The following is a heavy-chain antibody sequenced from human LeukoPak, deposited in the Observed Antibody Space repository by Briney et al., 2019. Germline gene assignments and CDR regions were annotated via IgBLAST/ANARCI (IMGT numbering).Heavy chain of an antibody. CDR2: IYYSGST. Sequence: SETLSLTCTVSGGSISSGGYYWSWIRQHPGKGLEWIGYIYYSGSTYYNPSLKSRVTISVDTSKNQFSLELSSVTAADTAVYYCARGLRLNAFDIWGQGTMVTVSS. CDR1: GGSISSGGYY. V-gene: IGHV4-31*03. CDR3: ARGLRLNAFDI. D-gene: IGHD4-17*01. J-gene: IGHJ3*02.